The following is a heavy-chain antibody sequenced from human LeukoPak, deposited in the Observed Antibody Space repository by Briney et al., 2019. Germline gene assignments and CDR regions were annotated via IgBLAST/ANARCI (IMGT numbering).Heavy chain of an antibody. J-gene: IGHJ3*02. D-gene: IGHD4-17*01. Sequence: GGSLRLSCAASGFTFDDYAMHWVRQAPVKGLEWVSGISWNSGSIGYADSVKGRFTISRDNAKNSLYLQMNSLRAEDTALYYCAKDPDYGDYLDAFDIWGQGTMVTVSS. V-gene: IGHV3-9*01. CDR3: AKDPDYGDYLDAFDI. CDR1: GFTFDDYA. CDR2: ISWNSGSI.